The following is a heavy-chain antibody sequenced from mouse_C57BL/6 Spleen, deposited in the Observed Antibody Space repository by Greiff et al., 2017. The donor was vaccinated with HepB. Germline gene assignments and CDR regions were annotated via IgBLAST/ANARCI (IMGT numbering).Heavy chain of an antibody. Sequence: QVQLQQPGAELVKPGASVKLSCKASGYTFTSYWMHWVKQRPGRGLEWIGRIDPNSGGTKYNEKFKSKATLTVDKPSSTAYMQLSSLTSEDAAVYYCARGGSRRGDSNYPLYYAMDYWGQGTSVTVSS. CDR2: IDPNSGGT. V-gene: IGHV1-72*01. CDR3: ARGGSRRGDSNYPLYYAMDY. CDR1: GYTFTSYW. J-gene: IGHJ4*01. D-gene: IGHD2-5*01.